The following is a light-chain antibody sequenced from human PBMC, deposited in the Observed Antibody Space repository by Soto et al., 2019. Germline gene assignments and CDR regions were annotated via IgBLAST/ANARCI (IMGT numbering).Light chain of an antibody. CDR3: SSYTSSSTWV. CDR1: SSDVGGYNY. J-gene: IGLJ3*02. Sequence: QSVLTQPASVSGSPGQSITISFTGTSSDVGGYNYVSWYQQHPGKAPKLMIYEVSNRPSGVSNRFSGSKSGNTASQTISGLQAEDEADYYCSSYTSSSTWVFGGGTKLTVL. V-gene: IGLV2-14*01. CDR2: EVS.